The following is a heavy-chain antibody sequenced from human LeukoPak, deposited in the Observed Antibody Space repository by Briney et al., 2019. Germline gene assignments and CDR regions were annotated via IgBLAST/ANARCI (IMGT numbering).Heavy chain of an antibody. Sequence: PGGSLRLSCAASGFTFSSYWMSWVRQAPGKGLEWVANIKQDGSEKYYVDSVKGRFTISRDNAKNSLYLQMNSLRAEDTAVNYCARDHHYYDSSGYLDYWGQGTLVTVSS. CDR1: GFTFSSYW. V-gene: IGHV3-7*01. CDR3: ARDHHYYDSSGYLDY. D-gene: IGHD3-22*01. J-gene: IGHJ4*02. CDR2: IKQDGSEK.